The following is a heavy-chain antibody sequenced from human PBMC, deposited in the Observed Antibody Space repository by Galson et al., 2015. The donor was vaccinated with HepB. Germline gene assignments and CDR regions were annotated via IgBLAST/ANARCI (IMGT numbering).Heavy chain of an antibody. CDR1: GFSFTTSGVG. CDR3: AHTGFCTSASCLYYSDY. CDR2: IYWNDDK. J-gene: IGHJ4*02. Sequence: PALVKPTQTLTLTCTFSGFSFTTSGVGVGWLRQPPGKTLECLALIYWNDDKRYSSSLNSRLTITKDTSKNEVVLTMTNMDPVDTATYYCAHTGFCTSASCLYYSDYWGQGTLVSVSS. D-gene: IGHD2-8*01. V-gene: IGHV2-5*01.